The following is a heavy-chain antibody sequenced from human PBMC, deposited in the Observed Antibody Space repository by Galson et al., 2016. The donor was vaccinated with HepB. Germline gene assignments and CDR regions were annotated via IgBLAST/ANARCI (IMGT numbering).Heavy chain of an antibody. D-gene: IGHD2-15*01. CDR2: IIPVSGTA. CDR1: GGTFSSFA. V-gene: IGHV1-69*06. CDR3: VRDAFCNVDSCYSYY. Sequence: SVKVSCKASGGTFSSFAISWVRQAPGQGLEWVGAIIPVSGTATYAQRFQGRVTITADRSTTTAYMDLSSLESEDTAVYYCVRDAFCNVDSCYSYYWGQGTLVTVSS. J-gene: IGHJ4*02.